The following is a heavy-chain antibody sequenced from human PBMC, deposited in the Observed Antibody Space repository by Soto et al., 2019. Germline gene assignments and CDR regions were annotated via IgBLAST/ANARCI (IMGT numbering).Heavy chain of an antibody. Sequence: GESLKISCKCSCYSFTSYWIGWVRQMPGKGLEWMGIIYPGDSDTRYSPSFQGQVTISADKSISTAYLQWSSLKASDTAMYYCARTGIAARRTIWGMDVWGQGTTVTVSS. CDR1: CYSFTSYW. CDR3: ARTGIAARRTIWGMDV. J-gene: IGHJ6*02. D-gene: IGHD6-6*01. V-gene: IGHV5-51*01. CDR2: IYPGDSDT.